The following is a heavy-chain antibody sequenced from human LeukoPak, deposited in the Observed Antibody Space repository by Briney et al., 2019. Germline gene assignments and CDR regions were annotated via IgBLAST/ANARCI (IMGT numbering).Heavy chain of an antibody. D-gene: IGHD6-6*01. CDR2: IWYDASKK. Sequence: GGSLRLSCAASGFTFSSHGMHWVRHAPGKGLEWVAVIWYDASKKYYADSVRGRFTISRDNSKSTLFLQMNSLRVEDTAIYYCARVSVSSNDYWGQGTLVTVSS. V-gene: IGHV3-33*03. J-gene: IGHJ4*02. CDR3: ARVSVSSNDY. CDR1: GFTFSSHG.